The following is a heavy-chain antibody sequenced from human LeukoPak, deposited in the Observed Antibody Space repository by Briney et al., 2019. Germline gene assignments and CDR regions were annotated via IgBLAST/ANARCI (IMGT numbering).Heavy chain of an antibody. Sequence: GGSLRLSCAASGFTFSSYAMAWVRQAPGKGLEWVSTISGSGDYTFFADSVKGRFTISRDNSKNTLYLQMNSLRVEDTAVYYCAKASVVVVPGLYMDVWGKGATVTVSS. CDR1: GFTFSSYA. J-gene: IGHJ6*03. CDR2: ISGSGDYT. V-gene: IGHV3-23*01. D-gene: IGHD2-2*01. CDR3: AKASVVVVPGLYMDV.